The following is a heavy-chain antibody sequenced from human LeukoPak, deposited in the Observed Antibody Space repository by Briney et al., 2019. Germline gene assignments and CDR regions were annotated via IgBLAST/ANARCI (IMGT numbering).Heavy chain of an antibody. J-gene: IGHJ5*02. Sequence: SVKVSCKASGGTLSSYTISWVRQAPGQGLEWMGRIIPILGIANYAQKFQGRVTITADKSTSTAYMELSSLRSEDTAVYYCARGSPLGYCSSTSCYSAGPNWFDPWGQGTLVTVSS. V-gene: IGHV1-69*02. CDR1: GGTLSSYT. CDR2: IIPILGIA. CDR3: ARGSPLGYCSSTSCYSAGPNWFDP. D-gene: IGHD2-2*01.